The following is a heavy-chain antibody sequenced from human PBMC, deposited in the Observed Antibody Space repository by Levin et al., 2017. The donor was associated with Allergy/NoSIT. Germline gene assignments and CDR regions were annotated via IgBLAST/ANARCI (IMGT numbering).Heavy chain of an antibody. CDR3: ARRYCGGGSCYSGDYFDY. J-gene: IGHJ4*02. V-gene: IGHV5-51*01. CDR1: GYSFTTYW. CDR2: IYPGDSVT. D-gene: IGHD2-15*01. Sequence: GGSLRLSCQGSGYSFTTYWIGWVRQMPGKGLEWMGIIYPGDSVTRYSTSFQGQVTISADKSITTAYLQWSSLKASDTAIYYCARRYCGGGSCYSGDYFDYWGQGTLVTVSS.